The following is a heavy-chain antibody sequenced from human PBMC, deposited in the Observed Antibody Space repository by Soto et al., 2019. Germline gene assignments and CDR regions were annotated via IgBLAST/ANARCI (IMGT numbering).Heavy chain of an antibody. V-gene: IGHV3-30-3*01. CDR3: AIAGCDGGRCYTLVGLRYGMDV. CDR2: ISYDGNNK. Sequence: QVQLVESGGGVVQPGRSLRLSCAASGFTFSSYVMHWVRQAPGKGLEWVAVISYDGNNKYYADSVKGRFTISRDNSKNTLYLQMNSLRAEYTAVYYCAIAGCDGGRCYTLVGLRYGMDVWGQGTTVTVSS. J-gene: IGHJ6*02. D-gene: IGHD2-15*01. CDR1: GFTFSSYV.